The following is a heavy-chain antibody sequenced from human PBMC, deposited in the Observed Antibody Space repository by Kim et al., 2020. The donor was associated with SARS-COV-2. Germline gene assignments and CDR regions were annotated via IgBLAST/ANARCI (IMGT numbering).Heavy chain of an antibody. D-gene: IGHD3-10*01. V-gene: IGHV5-10-1*01. Sequence: GESLKISCKGSGYSFTSYWISWVRQMPGKGLEWMGRIDPSDSYTNYSPSFQGHVTISADKSISTAYLQWSSLKASDTAMYYCAREGLSYYYGSGSNVPAFDIWGQGTMVTVSS. CDR1: GYSFTSYW. CDR3: AREGLSYYYGSGSNVPAFDI. CDR2: IDPSDSYT. J-gene: IGHJ3*02.